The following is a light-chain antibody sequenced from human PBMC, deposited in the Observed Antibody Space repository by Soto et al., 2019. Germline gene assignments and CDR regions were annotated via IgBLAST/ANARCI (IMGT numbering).Light chain of an antibody. V-gene: IGLV1-40*01. CDR1: SSNIGAGCD. Sequence: QAVVTQPPSVSGAPGQRVTISCTWSSSNIGAGCDVHWYQQLPGTAPKLLIYGNSNRPSGVPDRFSGSKSGTSASLAITGLQAEDEADYYCQSYDSSLNGVVFGGGTKLTVL. CDR2: GNS. CDR3: QSYDSSLNGVV. J-gene: IGLJ2*01.